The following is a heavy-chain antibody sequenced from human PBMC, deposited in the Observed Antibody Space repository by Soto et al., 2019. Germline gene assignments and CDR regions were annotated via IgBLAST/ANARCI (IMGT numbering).Heavy chain of an antibody. V-gene: IGHV5-51*01. CDR2: IYPGNSNT. J-gene: IGHJ4*02. Sequence: PGESLKISCQGSGYSFTNYWIGWVRQMPGTGLEWLGIIYPGNSNTRYSPSFEGQVTMSADKSINTAYLQWSSLRASDTAIYFCARPSDVGLASSFEYLGQGTQVTVSS. CDR3: ARPSDVGLASSFEY. CDR1: GYSFTNYW.